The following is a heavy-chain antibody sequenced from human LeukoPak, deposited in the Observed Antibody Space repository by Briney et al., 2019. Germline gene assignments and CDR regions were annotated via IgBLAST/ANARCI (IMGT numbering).Heavy chain of an antibody. CDR1: GGSFSVYY. D-gene: IGHD3-10*01. J-gene: IGHJ5*02. CDR2: INHSGGT. CDR3: ARGRMVWGVIGWFDP. Sequence: PSETLSLTCAVYGGSFSVYYWSWIRQPPGKGLEWIGEINHSGGTYYHPSLKSRVNISVDTSKNQFSLKLSSVTAADTAVYYCARGRMVWGVIGWFDPWGQGTLVTVSS. V-gene: IGHV4-34*01.